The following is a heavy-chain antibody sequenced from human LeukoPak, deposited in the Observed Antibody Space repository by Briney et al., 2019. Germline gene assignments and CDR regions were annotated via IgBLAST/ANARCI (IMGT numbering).Heavy chain of an antibody. V-gene: IGHV1-18*01. D-gene: IGHD5-18*01. J-gene: IGHJ4*02. CDR1: GYNFNSYD. CDR2: ISAYNGNT. Sequence: ASVKVSCKASGYNFNSYDINWVRQAPGQGLEWMGWISAYNGNTNYAQKLQGRVTMTTDTSTSTAYMELRSLRSDDTAVYYCAREKSRYKYGYNYWGQGTLVTVSS. CDR3: AREKSRYKYGYNY.